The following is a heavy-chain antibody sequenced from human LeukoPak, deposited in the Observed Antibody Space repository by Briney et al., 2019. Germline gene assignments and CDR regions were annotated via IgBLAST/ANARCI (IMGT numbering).Heavy chain of an antibody. CDR3: AGTMESGSFNTFDY. Sequence: SETLSLTCTVSGGSISSSSYYWGWIRQPPGKGLGWIGSMHYSGSTTNNPSLKSRVTISADTSKNHFSLKLSSVTAADTAVYYCAGTMESGSFNTFDYWGQGTLVTVSS. CDR1: GGSISSSSYY. V-gene: IGHV4-39*07. D-gene: IGHD1-26*01. J-gene: IGHJ4*02. CDR2: MHYSGST.